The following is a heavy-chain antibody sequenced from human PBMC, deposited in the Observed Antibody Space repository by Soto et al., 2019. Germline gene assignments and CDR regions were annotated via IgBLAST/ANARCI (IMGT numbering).Heavy chain of an antibody. V-gene: IGHV1-18*01. CDR3: RGAGGDCCGWYFDY. Sequence: ASVKVSCKASGYIFTSYGISWVRQAPGQGLEWMGWISAYSDDTNYAQKNQDRVTMTTDTSTDTAYIELRSLRSDDTAEYYYRGAGGDCCGWYFDYWGQGALVTVSS. CDR2: ISAYSDDT. CDR1: GYIFTSYG. D-gene: IGHD6-19*01. J-gene: IGHJ4*02.